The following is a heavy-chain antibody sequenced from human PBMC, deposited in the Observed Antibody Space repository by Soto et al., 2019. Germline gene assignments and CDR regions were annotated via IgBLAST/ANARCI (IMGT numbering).Heavy chain of an antibody. CDR3: ETQHPLTPFEF. CDR1: GGTFNNYA. V-gene: IGHV1-69*06. Sequence: QVQLVQSGAEVKKPGSSVKVSCKASGGTFNNYAISWVRQAPGQVLEWMGGIVPIFNTSHSAEDFQGRLTLSARKSTSSAFMKLIGLRSDDTAVYFCETQHPLTPFEFWGQGTLASVSS. CDR2: IVPIFNTS. J-gene: IGHJ4*02. D-gene: IGHD2-21*01.